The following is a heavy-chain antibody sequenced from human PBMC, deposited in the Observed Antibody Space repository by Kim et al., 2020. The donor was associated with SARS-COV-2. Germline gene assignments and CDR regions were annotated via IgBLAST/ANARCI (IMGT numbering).Heavy chain of an antibody. J-gene: IGHJ4*02. V-gene: IGHV3-7*01. Sequence: GGSLRLSCAASGFTFSSYWMSWVRQAPGKGLEWVANIKQDGSENHYVDSVKGRFTISRDNAKNSLYLQMNSLRAEDTAVYYCVRYYLSSGPHDYWGQGTLVTVSS. CDR1: GFTFSSYW. CDR2: IKQDGSEN. D-gene: IGHD3-22*01. CDR3: VRYYLSSGPHDY.